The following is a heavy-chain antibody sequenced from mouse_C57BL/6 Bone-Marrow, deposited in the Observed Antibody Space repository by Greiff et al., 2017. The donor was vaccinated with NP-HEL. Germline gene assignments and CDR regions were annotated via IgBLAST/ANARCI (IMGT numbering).Heavy chain of an antibody. Sequence: EVKLEESGGGLVQPKGSLKLSCAASGFSFNTYAMNWVRQAPGKGLEWVARIRSKSNNYATYYADSVKDRFTISRDDSESMLYLQMNNLKTEDTAMYYCVSSTGTHDYWGQGTTLTVSS. V-gene: IGHV10-1*01. CDR3: VSSTGTHDY. CDR1: GFSFNTYA. D-gene: IGHD4-1*02. J-gene: IGHJ2*01. CDR2: IRSKSNNYAT.